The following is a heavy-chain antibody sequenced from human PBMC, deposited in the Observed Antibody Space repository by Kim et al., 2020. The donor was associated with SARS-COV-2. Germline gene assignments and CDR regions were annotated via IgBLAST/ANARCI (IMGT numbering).Heavy chain of an antibody. CDR1: GFTFSRYE. CDR3: ARYTTSDY. Sequence: GGSLRLSCAASGFTFSRYEMNWVRQAPGKGLEWISHISSSGSTIDYADSVKGRFTTSRDNAKNSLYLQMNSLKVEDTAVYYCARYTTSDYWGQGTLVTVS. CDR2: ISSSGSTI. D-gene: IGHD2-2*02. V-gene: IGHV3-48*03. J-gene: IGHJ4*02.